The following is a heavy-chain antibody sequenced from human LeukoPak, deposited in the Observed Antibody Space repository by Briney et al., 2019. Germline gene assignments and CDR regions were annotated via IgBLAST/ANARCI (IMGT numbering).Heavy chain of an antibody. D-gene: IGHD3-22*01. V-gene: IGHV1-69*01. CDR3: ARGGVEYYDSSGYYYGESLDY. CDR2: IIHIFGTA. Sequence: ASVKVSCKASGGTFSSYAISWVRQAPGQGLEWMGGIIHIFGTANYAQKFQGRVTITADEPTSTAYMELSSLRSEDTAVYYCARGGVEYYDSSGYYYGESLDYWGQGTLVTVSS. CDR1: GGTFSSYA. J-gene: IGHJ4*02.